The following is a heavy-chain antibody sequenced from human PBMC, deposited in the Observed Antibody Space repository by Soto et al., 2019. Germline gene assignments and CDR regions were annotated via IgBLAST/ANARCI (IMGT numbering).Heavy chain of an antibody. CDR2: INPSGGST. J-gene: IGHJ6*02. V-gene: IGHV1-46*01. D-gene: IGHD5-18*01. Sequence: QVQLVQSGAEVKKPGASVKVSCKASGYTFTSYYMHWVRQAPGQGLEWMGIINPSGGSTSYAQKFQGRVTLTRDTSTSTVYMELSSLRSEDTAVYYCARGTAMVSGYYGMDVWGQGTTVTVSS. CDR1: GYTFTSYY. CDR3: ARGTAMVSGYYGMDV.